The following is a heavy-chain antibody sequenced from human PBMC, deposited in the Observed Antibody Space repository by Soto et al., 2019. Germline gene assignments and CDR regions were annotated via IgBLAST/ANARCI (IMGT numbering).Heavy chain of an antibody. CDR2: ISYDGSNK. Sequence: GGSLRLSCAASGFTFSSYGMHWVRQAPGKGLEWVAVISYDGSNKYYADSVKGRFTISRDNSKNTLYLQMNSLRAEDTAVYYCASLAARPFYYYYGMDXWGQGTTVTVS. CDR3: ASLAARPFYYYYGMDX. CDR1: GFTFSSYG. D-gene: IGHD6-6*01. J-gene: IGHJ6*02. V-gene: IGHV3-30*03.